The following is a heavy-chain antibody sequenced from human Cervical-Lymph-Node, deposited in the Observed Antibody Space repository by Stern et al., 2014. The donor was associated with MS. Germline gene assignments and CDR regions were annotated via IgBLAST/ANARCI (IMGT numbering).Heavy chain of an antibody. D-gene: IGHD5-18*01. Sequence: EVQLVESGAEVKKPGESLKISCKASGYPFTTYWIGWVRQMPGKGLEWMGIIYPDDSDTRYSPSFQGQVTFSVDKSTSTAYLQWSTLKASDTAIYYCARAGYSYGYEAGMDVWGQGTTVTVSS. V-gene: IGHV5-51*03. CDR1: GYPFTTYW. CDR2: IYPDDSDT. J-gene: IGHJ6*02. CDR3: ARAGYSYGYEAGMDV.